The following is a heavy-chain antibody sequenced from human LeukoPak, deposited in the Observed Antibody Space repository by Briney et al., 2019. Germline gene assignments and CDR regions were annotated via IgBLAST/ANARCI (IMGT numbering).Heavy chain of an antibody. J-gene: IGHJ4*02. CDR1: GFTFSSYG. Sequence: GRSLRLSCAASGFTFSSYGMHWVRQAPGKGREWVAVISYDGSNKYYADSVKGRFTISRDNARHSLYLQMSSLRVEDTAVYYCTRAAGIAAPGTRFDYFDFWGQGAPVTVSS. D-gene: IGHD6-13*01. CDR2: ISYDGSNK. CDR3: TRAAGIAAPGTRFDYFDF. V-gene: IGHV3-30*03.